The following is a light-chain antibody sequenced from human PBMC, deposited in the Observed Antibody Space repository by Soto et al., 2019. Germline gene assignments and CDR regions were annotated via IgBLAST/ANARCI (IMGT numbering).Light chain of an antibody. CDR3: QSYDSSLSGWV. CDR2: GNS. J-gene: IGLJ3*02. V-gene: IGLV1-40*01. Sequence: QSVLTQPPSVSGAPGQRVTISCTGSSSNIGAGYDVHWYQKLPGTAPKLLSYGNSNRPSGIPVRFSGSKSGTSASLAITGLQAEYETDYYFQSYDSSLSGWVFGGGTKLTVL. CDR1: SSNIGAGYD.